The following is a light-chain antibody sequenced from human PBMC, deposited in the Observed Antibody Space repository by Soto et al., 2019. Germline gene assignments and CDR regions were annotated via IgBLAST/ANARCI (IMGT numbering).Light chain of an antibody. V-gene: IGKV3-15*01. Sequence: EIAMTQSPATLSVSPGERATLSCRASQSISTELAWYQQIPGQPPRLLIYSASTKATGVPDRFTGRVSGSEFTLTISGLQSEDFAIYYCQQGHNWPLTFGQGTRLE. J-gene: IGKJ2*01. CDR1: QSISTE. CDR2: SAS. CDR3: QQGHNWPLT.